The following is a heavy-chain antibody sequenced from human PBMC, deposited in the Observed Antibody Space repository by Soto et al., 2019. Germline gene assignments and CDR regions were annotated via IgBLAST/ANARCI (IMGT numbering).Heavy chain of an antibody. D-gene: IGHD4-17*01. CDR1: GGSISSGGYY. CDR2: IYYSGST. CDR3: ARGLNDYGDYGDGAFDI. Sequence: QVQLQESGPGLVKPSQTLSLTCTVSGGSISSGGYYWSWIRQHPGKGLEWIGYIYYSGSTYYNPSLKSRVTISVDTSKNQFSLKLSSVTAADTAVYYCARGLNDYGDYGDGAFDIWGQGTMVTVSS. J-gene: IGHJ3*02. V-gene: IGHV4-31*03.